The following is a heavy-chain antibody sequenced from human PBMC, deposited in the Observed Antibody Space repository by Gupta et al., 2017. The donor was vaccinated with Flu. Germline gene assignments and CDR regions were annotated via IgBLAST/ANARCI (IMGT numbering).Heavy chain of an antibody. CDR2: IRRKASCGTT. J-gene: IGHJ4*02. CDR1: YA. CDR3: TRAYDFWSGYDDY. Sequence: YAMRLVRQDPGKGLGGVGFIRRKASCGTTEHAASVKGRFTISRDDSKSIAYLQMNSLKTEDTAVYYCTRAYDFWSGYDDYWGQGTLVTVSS. V-gene: IGHV3-49*04. D-gene: IGHD3-3*01.